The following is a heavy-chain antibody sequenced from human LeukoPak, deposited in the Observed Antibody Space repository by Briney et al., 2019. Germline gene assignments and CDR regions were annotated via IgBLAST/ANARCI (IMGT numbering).Heavy chain of an antibody. CDR3: AIAYSGYDAFDY. J-gene: IGHJ4*02. CDR2: IYYSGST. Sequence: SETLSLTCTVSGGSISSYYWSWIRQPPGKGLEWIGYIYYSGSTNYNPSLKSRVTISIDTSKNQFSLKLSSVTAADTAVYYCAIAYSGYDAFDYWGQGTLVTVSS. D-gene: IGHD5-12*01. V-gene: IGHV4-59*08. CDR1: GGSISSYY.